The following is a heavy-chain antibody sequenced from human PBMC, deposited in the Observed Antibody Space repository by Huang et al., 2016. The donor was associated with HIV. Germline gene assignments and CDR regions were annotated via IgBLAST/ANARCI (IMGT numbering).Heavy chain of an antibody. J-gene: IGHJ3*01. CDR1: GVAVNHGSYY. CDR2: IKYGGST. CDR3: ANLWFGGDAFDL. V-gene: IGHV4-61*01. Sequence: QVQLQESGPGLVKPSETLSLTCIVFGVAVNHGSYYWTWIRQAPGKGLEWIGHIKYGGSTIYNPSLKSRVTMSVETSKNQFSLSLRSATAADTAVYYCANLWFGGDAFDLWGQGTFFTVSS. D-gene: IGHD3-10*01.